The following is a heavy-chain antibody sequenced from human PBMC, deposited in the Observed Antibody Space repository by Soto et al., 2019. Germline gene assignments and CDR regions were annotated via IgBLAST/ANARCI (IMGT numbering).Heavy chain of an antibody. CDR2: IYSSGRK. CDR1: GGSISISRYY. Sequence: PSQTLSLTFPVAGGSISISRYYWGLIRQPPXRXXEGIGXIYSSGRKQYNQYIQRRVNIPLETYKNQFSLKPSSVTDADTAVYYCARLRANKYMSGGTAIVVVPAAIDSWGQGTLVTVSP. J-gene: IGHJ4*02. V-gene: IGHV4-39*01. CDR3: ARLRANKYMSGGTAIVVVPAAIDS. D-gene: IGHD2-2*01.